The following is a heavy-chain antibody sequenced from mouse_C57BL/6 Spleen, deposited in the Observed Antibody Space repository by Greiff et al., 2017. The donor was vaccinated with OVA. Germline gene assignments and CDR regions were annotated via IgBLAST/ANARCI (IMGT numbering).Heavy chain of an antibody. V-gene: IGHV1-15*01. CDR2: IDPETGGT. Sequence: QVQLQQSGAELVRPGASVTLSCKASGYTFTDYEMHWVKQTPVHGLEWIGAIDPETGGTAYNQKFKGKAILTADKSSSTAYMGLRSLTSEDSAVYYCTRVGDSSGYDAMDYWGQGTSVTVSS. CDR3: TRVGDSSGYDAMDY. CDR1: GYTFTDYE. D-gene: IGHD3-2*02. J-gene: IGHJ4*01.